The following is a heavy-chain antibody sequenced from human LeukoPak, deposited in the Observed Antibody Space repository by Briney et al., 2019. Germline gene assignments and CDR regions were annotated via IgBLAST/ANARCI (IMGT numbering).Heavy chain of an antibody. J-gene: IGHJ5*02. CDR2: ISSDSTYI. CDR1: GFTFSSHS. V-gene: IGHV3-21*01. D-gene: IGHD5/OR15-5a*01. Sequence: PGGSLRLSCAASGFTFSSHSMNWVRQAPGKGLEWVSSISSDSTYIYHADSVKGRFTISRDNAKNSLYLEMNSLRAEDTAVYYCARDSPTSTRYNWFDPWGQGTLVTVSS. CDR3: ARDSPTSTRYNWFDP.